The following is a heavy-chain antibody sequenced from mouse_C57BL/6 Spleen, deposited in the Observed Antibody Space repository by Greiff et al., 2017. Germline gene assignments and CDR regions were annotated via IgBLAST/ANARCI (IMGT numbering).Heavy chain of an antibody. V-gene: IGHV1-22*01. CDR3: ARWGLYSPAMDY. CDR1: GYTFTDYN. Sequence: EVHLVESGPELVKPGASVKMSCKASGYTFTDYNMHWVKQSHGKSLEWIGYINPNNGGTSYTQKFKGKATLTVNKSSSTVYMELRSLTSEDSAVYYCARWGLYSPAMDYWVQGTSVTVSS. J-gene: IGHJ4*01. CDR2: INPNNGGT. D-gene: IGHD1-3*01.